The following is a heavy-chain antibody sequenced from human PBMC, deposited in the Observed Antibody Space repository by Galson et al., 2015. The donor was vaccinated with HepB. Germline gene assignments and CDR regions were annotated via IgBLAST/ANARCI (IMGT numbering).Heavy chain of an antibody. CDR1: EFTFSDYG. Sequence: SLRLSCAASEFTFSDYGMHWVRQAPATGLEWVALIWKDGTNKYYADSVKGRFTISRDNSENMLYLQMNSLRAEDSAVYYCVREVRNGWYYFDYWGPGAQVTVSS. CDR3: VREVRNGWYYFDY. J-gene: IGHJ4*02. V-gene: IGHV3-33*01. CDR2: IWKDGTNK. D-gene: IGHD6-19*01.